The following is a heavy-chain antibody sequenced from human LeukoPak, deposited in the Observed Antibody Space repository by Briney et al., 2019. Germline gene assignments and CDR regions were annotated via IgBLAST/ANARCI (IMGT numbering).Heavy chain of an antibody. CDR1: GGTFSSYA. Sequence: SVKVSCKASGGTFSSYAISWVRQAPGQGLEWMGGIIPIFGTANYAQKFQGRVTITADESTSTAYMELSSLRSEDTAVYYCARHVSTTGATGYYYFDYWGQGTLVTVSS. J-gene: IGHJ4*02. D-gene: IGHD1-1*01. CDR2: IIPIFGTA. CDR3: ARHVSTTGATGYYYFDY. V-gene: IGHV1-69*13.